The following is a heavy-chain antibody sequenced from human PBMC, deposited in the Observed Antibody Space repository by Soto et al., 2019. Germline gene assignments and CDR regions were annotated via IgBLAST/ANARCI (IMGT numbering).Heavy chain of an antibody. Sequence: QVQLVESGGGVVQPGRSLRLSCAASGFTFSSYAMHWVRQAPGKGLEWVAVISYDGSNKYYADSVKGRFTISRDNSKNTLYLQMNSLRAEDTAVYYCARAQVVRGVIIGYYYGMDVWGQGTTVTVSS. CDR2: ISYDGSNK. V-gene: IGHV3-30-3*01. CDR1: GFTFSSYA. CDR3: ARAQVVRGVIIGYYYGMDV. J-gene: IGHJ6*02. D-gene: IGHD3-10*01.